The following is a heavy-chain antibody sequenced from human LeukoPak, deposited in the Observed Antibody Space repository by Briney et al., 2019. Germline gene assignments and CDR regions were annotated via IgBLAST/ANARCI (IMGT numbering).Heavy chain of an antibody. V-gene: IGHV3-30-3*01. J-gene: IGHJ4*02. D-gene: IGHD1-26*01. CDR3: ARELGVGATPLDY. CDR1: GFTFSSYA. Sequence: GGSLRLSCAASGFTFSSYAMHWVRQAPGKGLEWVAVISYDGSNKYYADSVKGRFTISRDNSKNTLYLQMNSLRAEDTAVYYCARELGVGATPLDYWGQGTLVTVSS. CDR2: ISYDGSNK.